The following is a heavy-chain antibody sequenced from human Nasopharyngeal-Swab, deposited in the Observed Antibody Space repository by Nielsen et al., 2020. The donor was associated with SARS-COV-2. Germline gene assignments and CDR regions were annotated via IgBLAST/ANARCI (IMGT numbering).Heavy chain of an antibody. D-gene: IGHD2-2*01. CDR1: GGSFSGYY. J-gene: IGHJ4*02. CDR3: ARGRPYCSRKACYDHFDY. CDR2: VNHSGTT. Sequence: SDTLSLTCAVYGGSFSGYYWTWIRQLAGKGLEWIGEVNHSGTTTYNPSLKSRVTISADRSKNQFSLMLSSVTAADTAVYYCARGRPYCSRKACYDHFDYWGQGGLVTVSS. V-gene: IGHV4-34*01.